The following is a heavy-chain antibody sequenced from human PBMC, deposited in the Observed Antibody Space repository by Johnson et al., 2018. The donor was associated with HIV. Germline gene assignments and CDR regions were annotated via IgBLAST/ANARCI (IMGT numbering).Heavy chain of an antibody. CDR1: GFTFSSYG. Sequence: VQLVESGGGVVQPGRSLRLSCAASGFTFSSYGMHWVRQATGKGLEWVSAIGTAGNTYYADSVKGRFTISRDNSKNSLFLQMNSLRVEDTAVYYCARNSGNGLVLRGDAFDIWGQGTMVTVSS. CDR3: ARNSGNGLVLRGDAFDI. D-gene: IGHD2-8*01. CDR2: IGTAGNT. J-gene: IGHJ3*02. V-gene: IGHV3-13*01.